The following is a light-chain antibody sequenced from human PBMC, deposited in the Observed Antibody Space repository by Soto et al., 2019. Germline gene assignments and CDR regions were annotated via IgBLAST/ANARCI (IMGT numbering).Light chain of an antibody. CDR1: QDIRID. Sequence: AIQMTQSPSSLSASVGDRVTITCRASQDIRIDLGWYQQKPGKAPKLLIYASSNLQSGVPSRFSGSGSGTDFTLTISSLQPEDFATYYCLQDYIYPLTFGGGTKVEIK. CDR3: LQDYIYPLT. V-gene: IGKV1-6*01. CDR2: ASS. J-gene: IGKJ4*01.